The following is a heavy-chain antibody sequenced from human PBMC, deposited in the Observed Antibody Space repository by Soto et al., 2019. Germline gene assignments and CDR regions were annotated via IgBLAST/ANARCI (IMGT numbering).Heavy chain of an antibody. V-gene: IGHV4-30-2*01. Sequence: SGTLALTCAVSGGSISSGGYSWSWIRQPPGKGLEWIGYIYHSGSTYYNPSLKSRVTISVDRSKNQFSLKLSSVTAADTAVYYSARVDITMLRRPYGMDVWCEATTVTLST. D-gene: IGHD3-3*01. CDR2: IYHSGST. CDR3: ARVDITMLRRPYGMDV. J-gene: IGHJ6*04. CDR1: GGSISSGGYS.